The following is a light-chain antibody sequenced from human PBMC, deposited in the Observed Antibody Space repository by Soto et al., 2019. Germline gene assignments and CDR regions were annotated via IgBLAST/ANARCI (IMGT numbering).Light chain of an antibody. V-gene: IGKV3-20*01. CDR1: QSVSSSY. CDR2: GAS. J-gene: IGKJ3*01. Sequence: EIVWTQSPGTLSLSPGERATLSCRASQSVSSSYLAWYQQKPGQTPRLLFYGASSRATGIPDRFSGSGSGTDFTLTISRLEPEDCAVYYCQQYGSSPFTFGPGTKVDI. CDR3: QQYGSSPFT.